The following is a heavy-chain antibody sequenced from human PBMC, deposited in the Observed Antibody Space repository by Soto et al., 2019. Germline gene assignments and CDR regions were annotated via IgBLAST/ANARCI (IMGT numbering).Heavy chain of an antibody. CDR1: GFNFRDFY. D-gene: IGHD6-19*01. CDR2: VSNTLTYT. V-gene: IGHV3-11*03. Sequence: GGSLRLSCAASGFNFRDFYMAWVRQSPGKGLEWISYVSNTLTYTNYADSVRGRFTLSRDNAKNSLSLQLNSLRAEDSAVYYCARQHGGFRSGWYIDHWGQGTPVSVSS. CDR3: ARQHGGFRSGWYIDH. J-gene: IGHJ4*02.